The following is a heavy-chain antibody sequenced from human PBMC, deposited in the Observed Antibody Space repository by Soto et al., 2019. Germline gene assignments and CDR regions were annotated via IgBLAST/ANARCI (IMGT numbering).Heavy chain of an antibody. Sequence: EVQLVESGGGLVKPGASLRLSCVASDSTFRSYSRNWVRQAPGRGLEWVSIISSGSSVIFYADSMKGRFTISRDNAKNSLYLQMNSLRAEDTAVYYCARGGRGYTKDDTFDIWGQGTMVTVSS. CDR2: ISSGSSVI. V-gene: IGHV3-21*01. CDR3: ARGGRGYTKDDTFDI. J-gene: IGHJ3*02. D-gene: IGHD2-2*02. CDR1: DSTFRSYS.